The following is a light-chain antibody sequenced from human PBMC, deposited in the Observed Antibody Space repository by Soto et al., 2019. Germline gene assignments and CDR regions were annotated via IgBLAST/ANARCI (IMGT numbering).Light chain of an antibody. Sequence: QSALTQPASVSGSPGQSITISCTGTSSDVGGYNYVSWYQQHPGKAPKLMIYEVSNWPSGVSNRFSGSKSGNTASLTISGLQAEDEAYYYCSSYTSSSTQVFGTGTKLTV. CDR3: SSYTSSSTQV. CDR2: EVS. J-gene: IGLJ1*01. V-gene: IGLV2-14*01. CDR1: SSDVGGYNY.